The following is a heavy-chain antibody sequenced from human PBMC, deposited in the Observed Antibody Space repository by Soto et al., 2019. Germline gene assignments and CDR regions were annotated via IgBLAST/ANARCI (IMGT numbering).Heavy chain of an antibody. Sequence: EVQLLESGGGLVQPGGSLRLSCAASGFTFSSYAMSWVRQAPGKGLEWVSAISGSGGSTYYADSVKGRFTISRDNSKNTLYLKMNSLRAEDTAVYYCAKGPWGYSRSPDDAFEIWGQGTMVTVSS. J-gene: IGHJ3*02. CDR3: AKGPWGYSRSPDDAFEI. D-gene: IGHD6-13*01. CDR2: ISGSGGST. CDR1: GFTFSSYA. V-gene: IGHV3-23*01.